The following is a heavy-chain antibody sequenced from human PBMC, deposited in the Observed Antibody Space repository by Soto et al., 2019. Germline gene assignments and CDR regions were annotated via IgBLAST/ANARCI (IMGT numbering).Heavy chain of an antibody. V-gene: IGHV3-30-3*01. D-gene: IGHD3-10*01. CDR3: ARDVSWFGEPVYYGMDV. CDR1: GFIFTSYA. J-gene: IGHJ6*02. CDR2: ISYDGSNK. Sequence: QVQLVESGGGVVQPGRSLRLSCAASGFIFTSYAMHWVRQAQGKGLEWVAVISYDGSNKYYADSVKGRFTISRDNSKNTLYLQRISMRAEDTAVYYCARDVSWFGEPVYYGMDVWGQGTTVTVSS.